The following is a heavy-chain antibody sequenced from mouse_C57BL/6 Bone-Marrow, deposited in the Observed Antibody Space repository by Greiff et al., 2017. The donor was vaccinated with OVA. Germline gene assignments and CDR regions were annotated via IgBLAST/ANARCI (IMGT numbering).Heavy chain of an antibody. Sequence: DVKLVESGGGLVQPGGSLKLSCAASGFTFSDYGMAWVRQAPRKGPAWVAFISNLAYSIYYADTVKGRFTISRENAKNTLYLEMSSLRSEDTAMYYCASSFYYYGSSYNWYFDVWGTGTTVTVSS. V-gene: IGHV5-15*01. CDR1: GFTFSDYG. J-gene: IGHJ1*03. D-gene: IGHD1-1*01. CDR2: ISNLAYSI. CDR3: ASSFYYYGSSYNWYFDV.